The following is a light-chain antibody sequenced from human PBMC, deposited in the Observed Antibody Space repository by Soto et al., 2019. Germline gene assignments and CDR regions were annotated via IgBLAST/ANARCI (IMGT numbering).Light chain of an antibody. CDR1: SSDVGGYNY. CDR3: CSYAVSPVI. V-gene: IGLV2-8*01. J-gene: IGLJ2*01. Sequence: QSVLTQPPSASGSPGQSVAISCTGTSSDVGGYNYVSWYQQHPGKAPKLMIYEVNKRPSGVPDRFSGSKSGNTASLTISGLQAEDEADYYCCSYAVSPVIFGGGTKLTVL. CDR2: EVN.